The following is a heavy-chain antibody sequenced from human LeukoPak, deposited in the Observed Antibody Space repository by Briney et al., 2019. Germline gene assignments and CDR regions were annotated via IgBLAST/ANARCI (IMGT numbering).Heavy chain of an antibody. J-gene: IGHJ4*02. CDR3: AKDGGLWVSAHWGDS. CDR1: GFTFSSYT. V-gene: IGHV3-23*01. CDR2: ITTSDGNT. Sequence: GGSLRLSCAASGFTFSSYTMSWVRQAPGKGLEWVSTITTSDGNTYYADSVKGRFAVSRDNSKNTLFLQMNSLRAEDTAVYYCAKDGGLWVSAHWGDSWGRGTLVTVSS. D-gene: IGHD7-27*01.